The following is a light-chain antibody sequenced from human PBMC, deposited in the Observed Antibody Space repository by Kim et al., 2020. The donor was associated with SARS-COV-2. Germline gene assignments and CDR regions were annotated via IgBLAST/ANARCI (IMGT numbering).Light chain of an antibody. J-gene: IGKJ2*03. Sequence: WSTGGRATLTCRDSEGVESSLVAWCEQKPGQAPRLLMYEALKRTAGIPDRFSGSGSGTDFTLTISRPEPEDFAMYYCQQYGSSPYSFGQGTKLEI. V-gene: IGKV3-20*01. CDR1: EGVESSL. CDR3: QQYGSSPYS. CDR2: EAL.